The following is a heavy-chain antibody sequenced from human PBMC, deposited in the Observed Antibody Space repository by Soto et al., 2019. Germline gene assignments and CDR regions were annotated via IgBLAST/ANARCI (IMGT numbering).Heavy chain of an antibody. CDR1: GGSVSSGDYY. D-gene: IGHD5-18*01. CDR3: ARIPVDTYMINWFDP. Sequence: LSLTCTVSGGSVSSGDYYWSWIRQPPGKGLEWIGYIYYSGSTNYNPSLKSRVSISLDTSKNQFSLRLTSVTAADTAVYYCARIPVDTYMINWFDPWGQGTLVTVSS. V-gene: IGHV4-61*08. CDR2: IYYSGST. J-gene: IGHJ5*02.